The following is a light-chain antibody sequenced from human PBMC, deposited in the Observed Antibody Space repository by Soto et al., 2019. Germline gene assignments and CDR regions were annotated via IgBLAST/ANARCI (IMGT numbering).Light chain of an antibody. CDR2: DAS. CDR3: HQYNSFSPWT. J-gene: IGKJ1*01. Sequence: DIQMTQSPSTLSASVGDRVTITCRASQSIRGWLAWYQQKPGKAPNLLIYDASRLKSGVRSRFSGRGSGTEFTLTITSLQPDDFATYYCHQYNSFSPWTFGQGTKVEVK. V-gene: IGKV1-5*01. CDR1: QSIRGW.